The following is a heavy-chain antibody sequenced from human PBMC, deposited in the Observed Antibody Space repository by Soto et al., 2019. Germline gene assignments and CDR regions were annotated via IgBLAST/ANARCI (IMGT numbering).Heavy chain of an antibody. Sequence: ASVNVSCKASGYTFTIYYMHWVLQAPGQGLEWMGIINPSGGSTSYAQKFQGRVTMTRDTSTSTVYMELSSLRSEDTAVYYCARERFSIGRVVIRHYYYDMDVWGKGTTVTVSS. D-gene: IGHD2-8*02. CDR3: ARERFSIGRVVIRHYYYDMDV. CDR2: INPSGGST. J-gene: IGHJ6*04. CDR1: GYTFTIYY. V-gene: IGHV1-46*01.